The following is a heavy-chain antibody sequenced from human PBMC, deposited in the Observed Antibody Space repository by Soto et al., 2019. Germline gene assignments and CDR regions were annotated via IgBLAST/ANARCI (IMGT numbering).Heavy chain of an antibody. CDR3: ANVLRLDY. Sequence: VQLLESGGGLVQPGRSLRLSCAASGFTFSSYGMHWVRQAPGKGLEWVAVISYDGSNKYYADSVKGRFTISRDNSKNTLYLQMNSLRAEDTAVYYCANVLRLDYWGQGTLVTVSS. CDR2: ISYDGSNK. J-gene: IGHJ4*02. CDR1: GFTFSSYG. D-gene: IGHD2-8*01. V-gene: IGHV3-30*18.